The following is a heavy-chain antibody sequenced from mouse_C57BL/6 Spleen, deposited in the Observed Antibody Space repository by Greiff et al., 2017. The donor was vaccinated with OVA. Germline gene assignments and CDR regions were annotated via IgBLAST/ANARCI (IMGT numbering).Heavy chain of an antibody. J-gene: IGHJ4*01. V-gene: IGHV1-69*01. D-gene: IGHD3-1*01. Sequence: QVQLQQPGAELVMPGASVKLSCKASGYTFTSYWMHWVKQRPGQGLAWIGEIDPSDSYTNYNQKFKGKSTLTVDKSSSTAYMQLSSLTSEDSAVYYCARWAGRYYYAMDYWGQGTSVTVSS. CDR1: GYTFTSYW. CDR2: IDPSDSYT. CDR3: ARWAGRYYYAMDY.